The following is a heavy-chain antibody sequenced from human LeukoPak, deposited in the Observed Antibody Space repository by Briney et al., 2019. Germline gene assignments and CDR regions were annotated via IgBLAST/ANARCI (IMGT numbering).Heavy chain of an antibody. CDR2: ISAYNGNT. J-gene: IGHJ4*02. Sequence: ASVKVSCKASGGTFSSYAISWVRQAPGQGLEWMGWISAYNGNTNHAQKLQARVTLTTDTSTSTAYMELRSLRSDDTAVYYCARDLAGAATGTIPLFDYWGQGTLVTVSS. V-gene: IGHV1-18*01. D-gene: IGHD6-13*01. CDR3: ARDLAGAATGTIPLFDY. CDR1: GGTFSSYA.